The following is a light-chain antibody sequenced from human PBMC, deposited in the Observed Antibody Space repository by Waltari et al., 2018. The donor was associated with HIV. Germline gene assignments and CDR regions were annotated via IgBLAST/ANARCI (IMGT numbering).Light chain of an antibody. Sequence: QSALTQPASVSGSPGQSTTISCTAASSHVGGSNYVSWYQQHPGKAPKLMIYDVSERPSGVSNRFSGSKSGNTASLTISGLQAEDEADYNCCSYAGSSTLLFGGGTKVTVL. CDR3: CSYAGSSTLL. J-gene: IGLJ2*01. CDR1: SSHVGGSNY. V-gene: IGLV2-23*02. CDR2: DVS.